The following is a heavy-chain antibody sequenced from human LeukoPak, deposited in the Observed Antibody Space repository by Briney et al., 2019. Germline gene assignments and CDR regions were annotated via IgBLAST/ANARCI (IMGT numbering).Heavy chain of an antibody. CDR2: ISSSSSYI. D-gene: IGHD3-10*01. CDR1: GFTFSSYA. CDR3: AREWFGGGMDV. J-gene: IGHJ6*02. V-gene: IGHV3-21*01. Sequence: GGSLRLSCAASGFTFSSYAMNWVRQAPGKGLEWVSSISSSSSYIYYADSVKGRFTISRDNAKNSLYLQMNSLRAEDTAVYCCAREWFGGGMDVWGQGTTVTVSS.